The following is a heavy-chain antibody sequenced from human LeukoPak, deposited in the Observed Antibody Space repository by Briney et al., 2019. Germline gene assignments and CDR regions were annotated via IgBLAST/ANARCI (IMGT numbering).Heavy chain of an antibody. J-gene: IGHJ4*02. D-gene: IGHD3-10*01. V-gene: IGHV3-30*02. CDR2: IRYDGSNK. Sequence: GGSLRLSCAASGFTFSSYGMHWVRQAPGKGLEWVAFIRYDGSNKYYADSVKGRFTISRDNSKNTLYLHVNSLRPEDTAVYYCAKGPYGSGSYVGYWGQGTLVTVSS. CDR1: GFTFSSYG. CDR3: AKGPYGSGSYVGY.